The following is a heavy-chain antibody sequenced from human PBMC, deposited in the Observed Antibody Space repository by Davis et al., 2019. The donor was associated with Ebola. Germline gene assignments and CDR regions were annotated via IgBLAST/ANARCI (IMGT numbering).Heavy chain of an antibody. Sequence: GESLKISCKGSGYSFTSYWIGWVRQMPGKGLEWMGTIYPGDSDTRYSPSFQGQVTISADKSISTAYLQWSSLKASDTAMYYCARGTRRYYYGMDVWGQGTTVTVSS. CDR3: ARGTRRYYYGMDV. J-gene: IGHJ6*02. V-gene: IGHV5-51*01. CDR2: IYPGDSDT. CDR1: GYSFTSYW.